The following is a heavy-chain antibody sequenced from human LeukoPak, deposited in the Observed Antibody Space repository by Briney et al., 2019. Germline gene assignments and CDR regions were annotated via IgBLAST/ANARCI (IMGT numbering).Heavy chain of an antibody. CDR2: IYTNRRT. J-gene: IGHJ3*02. V-gene: IGHV4-61*02. D-gene: IGHD3-3*01. CDR1: GGSISSGSYC. Sequence: SQTLSLTCTVSGGSISSGSYCWSWLRQPAGEGLVRNGRIYTNRRTNYNPSLKSRLTISVGTSKNQLSLRLSSVTAADTAVYYCARHRCRDDFWSGLDAFDIWGQGTMVTVSS. CDR3: ARHRCRDDFWSGLDAFDI.